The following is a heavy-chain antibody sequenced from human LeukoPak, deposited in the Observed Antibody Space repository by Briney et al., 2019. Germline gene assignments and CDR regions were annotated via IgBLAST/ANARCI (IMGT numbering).Heavy chain of an antibody. CDR1: GRSISSGGYS. V-gene: IGHV4-30-2*01. CDR2: IYHSGST. D-gene: IGHD3-9*01. CDR3: ATFDYRSGGY. Sequence: PSETLSLTCAVSGRSISSGGYSWSRIRQPPGKGLEWIGYIYHSGSTYYNPSLKSRVTISVDRSKNQFSLKLSSVTAADTAVYYCATFDYRSGGYWGQGTLVTVSS. J-gene: IGHJ4*02.